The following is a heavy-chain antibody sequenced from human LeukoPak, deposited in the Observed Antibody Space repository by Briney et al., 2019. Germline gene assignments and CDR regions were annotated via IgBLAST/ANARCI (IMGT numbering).Heavy chain of an antibody. J-gene: IGHJ4*02. CDR1: GFTFEDYA. V-gene: IGHV3-9*01. D-gene: IGHD3-16*02. Sequence: GRSLRLSCAASGFTFEDYAMHWVRQAPGKGLEWVSGISWNSGSIGYADPVKGRFTISRDNAKNSLYLQMNSLRAEDTALYYCAKDRYPRLRLGELSFDYWGQGTLVTVSS. CDR3: AKDRYPRLRLGELSFDY. CDR2: ISWNSGSI.